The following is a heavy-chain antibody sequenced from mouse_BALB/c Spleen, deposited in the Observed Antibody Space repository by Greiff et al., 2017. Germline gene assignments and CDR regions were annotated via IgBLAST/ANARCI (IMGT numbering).Heavy chain of an antibody. V-gene: IGHV2-6-7*01. J-gene: IGHJ4*01. Sequence: VKLMESGPGLVAPSQSLSITCTVSGFSLTGYGVNWVRQPPGKGLEWLGMIWGDGSTDYNSALKSRLSISKDNSKSQVFLKMNSLQTDDTARYYCARSTMITTNAMDYWGQGTSVTVSS. D-gene: IGHD2-4*01. CDR2: IWGDGST. CDR1: GFSLTGYG. CDR3: ARSTMITTNAMDY.